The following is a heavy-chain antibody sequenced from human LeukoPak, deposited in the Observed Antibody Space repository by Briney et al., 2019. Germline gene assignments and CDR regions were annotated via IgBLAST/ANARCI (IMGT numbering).Heavy chain of an antibody. J-gene: IGHJ4*02. Sequence: SVKVSCKASGGTFSSYAISWVRQAPGQGLEWMGGIIPIFGTANYAQKFQGRVTITTDESTSTAYMELNSLRSEDTAVYYCARGRVKYSYGYESNYWGQGTLVTVSS. CDR1: GGTFSSYA. V-gene: IGHV1-69*05. D-gene: IGHD5-18*01. CDR2: IIPIFGTA. CDR3: ARGRVKYSYGYESNY.